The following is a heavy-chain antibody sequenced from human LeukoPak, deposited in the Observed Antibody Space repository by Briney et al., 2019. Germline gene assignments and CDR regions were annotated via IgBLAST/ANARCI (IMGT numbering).Heavy chain of an antibody. V-gene: IGHV3-53*01. D-gene: IGHD2-2*01. J-gene: IGHJ4*02. Sequence: PGGSLRLSCAASGFTVSSSYMSWVRQAPGKGLEWVSVIYSGGSGSTYYADSVKGRFTISRDNSKNTLNLQMNSLRAEDTAVYYCAHRKATSWAHVYWGQGTLVTVSS. CDR3: AHRKATSWAHVY. CDR2: IYSGGSGST. CDR1: GFTVSSSY.